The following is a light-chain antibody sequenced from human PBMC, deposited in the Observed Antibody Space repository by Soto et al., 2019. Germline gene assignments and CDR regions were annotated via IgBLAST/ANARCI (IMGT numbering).Light chain of an antibody. V-gene: IGLV2-18*01. CDR3: SLYTSENTYV. J-gene: IGLJ1*01. Sequence: QSALTQPPSVSGSPGQSVTISCSGTIDDVTAYYRVSWYQQTPGTAPKLIIYEASNRPSGVPDRFSGSKSGNTASLTISGLQAADEADYYCSLYTSENTYVFGTGTKVTVL. CDR2: EAS. CDR1: IDDVTAYYR.